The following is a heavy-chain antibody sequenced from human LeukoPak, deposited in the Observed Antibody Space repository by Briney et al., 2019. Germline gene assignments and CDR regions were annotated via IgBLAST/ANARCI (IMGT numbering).Heavy chain of an antibody. V-gene: IGHV5-51*01. CDR2: IYPGDSDT. J-gene: IGHJ6*02. D-gene: IGHD3-3*01. CDR3: ARVYDFWSGYYGSSDYYGMDV. CDR1: GYSFTSYW. Sequence: GESLKISCKGSGYSFTSYWIGWVRQMPGKGLEWMGLIYPGDSDTRYSPSFQGQVTISADKSISTAYLQWSSLKASDTAMYYCARVYDFWSGYYGSSDYYGMDVWGQGTTVTVSS.